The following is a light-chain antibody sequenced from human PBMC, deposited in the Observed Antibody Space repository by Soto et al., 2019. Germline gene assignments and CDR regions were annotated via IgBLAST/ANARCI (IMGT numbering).Light chain of an antibody. J-gene: IGLJ1*01. CDR2: DVS. CDR1: SSDVGGYNY. V-gene: IGLV2-14*01. CDR3: SSYTSSSTRV. Sequence: QSALTQPASVSGSPGQSITISCTGTSSDVGGYNYVSWYQQHPGKAPKLMIYDVSNRPSGVSNRFSGSKSGNTASLTISGPQAEDEAYYFCSSYTSSSTRVFGTGTKVTVL.